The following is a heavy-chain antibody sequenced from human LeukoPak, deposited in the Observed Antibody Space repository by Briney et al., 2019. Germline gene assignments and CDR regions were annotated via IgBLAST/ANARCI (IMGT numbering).Heavy chain of an antibody. V-gene: IGHV4-34*01. Sequence: SETPSLTCAVYGGSFSGYYWSWIRQPPGKGLEWIGEINHSGSTNYNPSLKSRVTISVDTSKNQFSLKLSSVTAADTAVYYCARGHLGYCSGGSCYSPYFQHWGQGTLVTVSS. CDR2: INHSGST. D-gene: IGHD2-15*01. J-gene: IGHJ1*01. CDR3: ARGHLGYCSGGSCYSPYFQH. CDR1: GGSFSGYY.